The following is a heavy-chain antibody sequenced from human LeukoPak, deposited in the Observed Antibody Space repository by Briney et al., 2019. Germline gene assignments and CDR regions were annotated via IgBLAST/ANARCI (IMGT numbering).Heavy chain of an antibody. CDR1: GGSISSGGYY. CDR3: ARRGGYRNDY. Sequence: SQTLSLTCTVSGGSISSGGYYWSWIRRHPGKGLEWIGYIYYSGSTYYNPSLKSRVTISVDTSKNQFSLKLSSVTAADTAVYYCARRGGYRNDYWGQGTLVTVSS. J-gene: IGHJ4*02. V-gene: IGHV4-31*03. D-gene: IGHD5-12*01. CDR2: IYYSGST.